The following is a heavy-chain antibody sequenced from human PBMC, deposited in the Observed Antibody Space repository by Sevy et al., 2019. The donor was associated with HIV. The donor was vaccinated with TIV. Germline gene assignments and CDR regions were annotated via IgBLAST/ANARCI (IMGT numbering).Heavy chain of an antibody. CDR2: ISGSGGST. V-gene: IGHV3-23*01. Sequence: GGSLRLSCAASVFTFSACAMNWVRQAPGKGLEWVSGISGSGGSTYYADSVQGRFTISRDNSKNILYLQMNNLRAEDTAVYYCVKDRGTLVRGNIVDPWGQGTLVTVSS. J-gene: IGHJ5*02. CDR1: VFTFSACA. D-gene: IGHD3-10*01. CDR3: VKDRGTLVRGNIVDP.